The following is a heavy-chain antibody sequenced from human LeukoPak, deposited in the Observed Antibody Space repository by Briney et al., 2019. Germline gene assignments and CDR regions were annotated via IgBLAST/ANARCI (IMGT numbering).Heavy chain of an antibody. J-gene: IGHJ4*02. D-gene: IGHD1-1*01. CDR1: GAAISNYD. Sequence: SETLSLTCTVPGAAISNYDWSWIRQPPGKGLECIGYVSYSGRTNHNPSLKSRVPISADTSKNQFSLKLTSVTAADTAVYYCARHERGAENLDYWGQGTLVTVSS. CDR2: VSYSGRT. V-gene: IGHV4-59*08. CDR3: ARHERGAENLDY.